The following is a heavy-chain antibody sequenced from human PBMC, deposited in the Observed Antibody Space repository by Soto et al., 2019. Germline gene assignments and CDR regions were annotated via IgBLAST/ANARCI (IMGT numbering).Heavy chain of an antibody. CDR1: GYSFTSYW. D-gene: IGHD3-22*01. Sequence: PGESLKISCKGSGYSFTSYWIGWVRQMPGKGLEWMGIIYPGYSDTRYSPSFQGQVTISADKSISTAYLQWSSLKASDTAMYYCARRGVTYYYDSSGYWDYWGQGTLVTVSS. CDR2: IYPGYSDT. V-gene: IGHV5-51*01. J-gene: IGHJ4*02. CDR3: ARRGVTYYYDSSGYWDY.